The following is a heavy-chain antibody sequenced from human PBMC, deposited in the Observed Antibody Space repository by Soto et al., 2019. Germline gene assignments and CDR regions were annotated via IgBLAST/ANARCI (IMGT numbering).Heavy chain of an antibody. Sequence: LRLSCAASGFTSSSYGMHWVRQAPGKGLEWVAVISYDGSNKYYADSVKGRFTISRDNSKNTLYLQMNSLRAEDTAVYYCAKEGYNWNYGVFDYWGQGTLVTVSS. V-gene: IGHV3-30*18. J-gene: IGHJ4*02. D-gene: IGHD1-7*01. CDR2: ISYDGSNK. CDR1: GFTSSSYG. CDR3: AKEGYNWNYGVFDY.